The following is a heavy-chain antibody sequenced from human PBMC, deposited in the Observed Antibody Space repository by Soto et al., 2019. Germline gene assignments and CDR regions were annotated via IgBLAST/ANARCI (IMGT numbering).Heavy chain of an antibody. CDR1: GGSFSGYY. CDR2: INHSGST. CDR3: ARDQVPAALLGSSDP. D-gene: IGHD2-2*01. J-gene: IGHJ5*02. Sequence: SETLSLTCAVHGGSFSGYYWSWIRQPPGKGLEWIGEINHSGSTNYNPSLKSRVTISVDTSKNQFSLKLSSVTAADTAVYYCARDQVPAALLGSSDPWGQGTLVTVS. V-gene: IGHV4-34*01.